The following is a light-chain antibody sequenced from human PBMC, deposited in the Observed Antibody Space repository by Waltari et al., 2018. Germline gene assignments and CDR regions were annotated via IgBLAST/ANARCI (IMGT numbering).Light chain of an antibody. J-gene: IGKJ1*01. CDR3: QQYNNWPGT. CDR2: GAS. CDR1: QRVSSN. Sequence: EIVMTQSPATLSVSPGERATPPCRASQRVSSNLAWYQQKPGQAPRLLIYGASTRATGIPARFSGSGSGTEFTLTISSLQSEDFAVYSCQQYNNWPGTFGQGTKVEIK. V-gene: IGKV3-15*01.